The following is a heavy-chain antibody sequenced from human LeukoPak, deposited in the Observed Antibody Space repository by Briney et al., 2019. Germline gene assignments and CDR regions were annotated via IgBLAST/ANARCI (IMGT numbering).Heavy chain of an antibody. CDR1: GLTFSSHW. J-gene: IGHJ4*02. CDR2: IPNDGSST. D-gene: IGHD5-18*01. V-gene: IGHV3-74*01. CDR3: ARDKTAMVNFDY. Sequence: GGSLRLSCAASGLTFSSHWMHWVRQAPGKGLVWVSRIPNDGSSTTYADSVKGRFTISRDNAKNSLYLQMNSLRAEDTAVYYCARDKTAMVNFDYWGQGTLVTVSS.